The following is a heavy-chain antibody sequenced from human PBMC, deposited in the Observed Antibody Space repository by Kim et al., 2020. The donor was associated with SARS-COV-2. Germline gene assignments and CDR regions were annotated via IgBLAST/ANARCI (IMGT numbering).Heavy chain of an antibody. CDR2: IYYSGST. J-gene: IGHJ4*02. Sequence: SETLSLTCTVSGGSISSYYWSWIRQPPGKGLEWIGYIYYSGSTNYNPSLKSRVTISVDTSKNQFSLKLSSVTAADTAVYYCARHEGLSGSSYWGQGTLVTVSS. D-gene: IGHD1-26*01. CDR3: ARHEGLSGSSY. CDR1: GGSISSYY. V-gene: IGHV4-59*08.